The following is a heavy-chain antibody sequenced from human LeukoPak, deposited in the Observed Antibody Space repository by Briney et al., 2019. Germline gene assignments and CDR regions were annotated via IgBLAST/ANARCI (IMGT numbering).Heavy chain of an antibody. D-gene: IGHD4-11*01. CDR2: INHSGST. Sequence: SETLSLTCAVYGGSFSGYYWSWIRQPPGKGLEWSGEINHSGSTNYNPSLKSRVTISVDKSKNQFSLKLSSVTAADTAVYYCARRTTVTIPFGYWGQGTLVTVSS. CDR1: GGSFSGYY. V-gene: IGHV4-34*01. CDR3: ARRTTVTIPFGY. J-gene: IGHJ4*02.